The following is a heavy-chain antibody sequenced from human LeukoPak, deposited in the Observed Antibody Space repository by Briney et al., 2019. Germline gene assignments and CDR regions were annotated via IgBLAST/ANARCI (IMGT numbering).Heavy chain of an antibody. D-gene: IGHD5-24*01. CDR1: GFTFSDYS. Sequence: PGGSLRLSCAASGFTFSDYSMNWVRQAPGKGLEWISYIGIDSGNTNYADSVEGRFTISGGKAKNSLYLQMNSLRVEDTAVYYCARDYKYAFDNWGQGTLVTVSS. V-gene: IGHV3-48*01. CDR2: IGIDSGNT. CDR3: ARDYKYAFDN. J-gene: IGHJ4*02.